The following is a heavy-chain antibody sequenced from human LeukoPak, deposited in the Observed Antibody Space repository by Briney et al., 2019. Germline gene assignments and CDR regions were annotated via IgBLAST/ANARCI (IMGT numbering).Heavy chain of an antibody. J-gene: IGHJ1*01. CDR1: GFTFTNYA. CDR3: ARGGHYDILTGYFQD. V-gene: IGHV3-23*01. CDR2: TSDGGDAT. D-gene: IGHD3-9*01. Sequence: GGSLRLSCAASGFTSGFTFTNYAMSWVRQAPGKGLEWVSATSDGGDATYYADSVKGRLTISRDNAKNSLYLQMNSLRAEDTAVYYCARGGHYDILTGYFQDWGQGTLVTVSS.